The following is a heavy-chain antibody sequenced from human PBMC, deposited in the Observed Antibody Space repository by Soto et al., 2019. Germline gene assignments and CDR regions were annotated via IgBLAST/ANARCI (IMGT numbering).Heavy chain of an antibody. CDR1: GFTFSSYW. CDR3: ARGWGLDP. Sequence: EVQLVESGGGLVQPGGSLRLSCAASGFTFSSYWMTWVRQAPGKGLEWVANIKQDGSEKYYVDSVKGRFTSSRDKAKNSLYLQMTSLRAADTAVYYCARGWGLDPWGQGTLVTVSS. D-gene: IGHD1-26*01. V-gene: IGHV3-7*04. J-gene: IGHJ5*02. CDR2: IKQDGSEK.